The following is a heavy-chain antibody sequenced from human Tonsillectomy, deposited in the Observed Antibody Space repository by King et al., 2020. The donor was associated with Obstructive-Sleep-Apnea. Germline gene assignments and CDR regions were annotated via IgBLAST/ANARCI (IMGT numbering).Heavy chain of an antibody. J-gene: IGHJ6*02. Sequence: VQLVESGGGLVQPGGSLRLSCEASGFTFSSYAMTWVRQAPGKGLEWVSAISGSGGSTYYADSVKGRFTISRDNSKNTLYLQMNSLRAEDTAVYYCAKDKGSTRYDYYYYYGMDVWGQGTTVTVSS. D-gene: IGHD2-2*01. CDR2: ISGSGGST. V-gene: IGHV3-23*04. CDR3: AKDKGSTRYDYYYYYGMDV. CDR1: GFTFSSYA.